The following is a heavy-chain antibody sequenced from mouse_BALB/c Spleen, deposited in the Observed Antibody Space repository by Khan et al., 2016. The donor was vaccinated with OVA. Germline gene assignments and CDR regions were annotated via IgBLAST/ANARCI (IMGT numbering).Heavy chain of an antibody. CDR3: ARNGFGNYESWDY. J-gene: IGHJ2*01. V-gene: IGHV1-5*01. CDR2: IYPGNSDT. CDR1: GYTFTNYW. D-gene: IGHD2-1*01. Sequence: VQLKESGTVLARPGASVKMSCKASGYTFTNYWMHWVKQRPGQGLEWIGTIYPGNSDTNYNQKFTGKAKLTAVTSTSTAYMELSSLTNEDSAVYYCARNGFGNYESWDYWGQGTTLTVSS.